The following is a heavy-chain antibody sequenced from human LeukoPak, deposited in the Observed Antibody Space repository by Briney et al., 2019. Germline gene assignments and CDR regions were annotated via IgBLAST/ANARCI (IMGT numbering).Heavy chain of an antibody. CDR1: GGSFSGYY. D-gene: IGHD1-7*01. CDR2: INHSGST. Sequence: SETLSLTCAVYGGSFSGYYWSWIRQPPGKGLEWIGEINHSGSTNYNPSLKSRVTISVDTSKNQFSLKLSSVTAADTAVYYCARGRAQCNWNYKGSSNWFDPWGQGTLVTVSS. J-gene: IGHJ5*02. CDR3: ARGRAQCNWNYKGSSNWFDP. V-gene: IGHV4-34*01.